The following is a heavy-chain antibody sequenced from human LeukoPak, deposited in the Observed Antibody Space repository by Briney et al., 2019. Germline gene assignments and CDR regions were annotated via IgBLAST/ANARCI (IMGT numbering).Heavy chain of an antibody. CDR3: ARHFGSGDYVDY. V-gene: IGHV4-39*01. Sequence: SETLSLTCTVSGGSISIISYYWGWIRQPPGKGLEWIGNMYYSGSTYHNPSLKSRVTMSVDTSKNQFSLKLSSVTAADTAVYYCARHFGSGDYVDYWGQGTLVTVSS. J-gene: IGHJ4*02. CDR1: GGSISIISYY. D-gene: IGHD1-26*01. CDR2: MYYSGST.